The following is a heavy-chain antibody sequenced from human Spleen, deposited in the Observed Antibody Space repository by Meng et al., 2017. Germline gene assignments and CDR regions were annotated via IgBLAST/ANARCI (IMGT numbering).Heavy chain of an antibody. Sequence: SQTLSLTCAVYGGSFSGYYWSWIRQPPGKGLEWIGSIYYSGSTYYNPSLKSRVTISVDTSKNQFSLKVISVTAADTAVYYCATVPTRGYGYAYSFDFWGQGTLVAVSS. V-gene: IGHV4-34*01. CDR3: ATVPTRGYGYAYSFDF. D-gene: IGHD5-18*01. CDR1: GGSFSGYY. J-gene: IGHJ4*02. CDR2: IYYSGST.